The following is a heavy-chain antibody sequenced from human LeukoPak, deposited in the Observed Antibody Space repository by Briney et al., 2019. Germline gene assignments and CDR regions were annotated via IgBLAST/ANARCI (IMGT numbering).Heavy chain of an antibody. CDR1: GYTFTIYG. CDR2: ISAYNGNT. V-gene: IGHV1-18*04. Sequence: GASVTVSFKASGYTFTIYGISWVRQAPGQGLEWMGWISAYNGNTNYSQKLQGRVTITTDTSTSTAYMVLRNLRADDASVYYCAREGGDGVLLRYRHGGVLDRWVQG. CDR3: AREGGDGVLLRYRHGGVLDR. D-gene: IGHD2-21*01. J-gene: IGHJ5*02.